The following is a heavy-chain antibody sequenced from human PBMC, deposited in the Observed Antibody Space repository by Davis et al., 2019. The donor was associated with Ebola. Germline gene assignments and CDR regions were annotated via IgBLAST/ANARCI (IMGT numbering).Heavy chain of an antibody. CDR2: IYYSGST. D-gene: IGHD5-12*01. CDR3: ASGGGVDY. Sequence: MPSETLSLTCTVSGGSISSYYWSWIRQPPGKGLEWIGSIYYSGSTYYNPSLKSRVTISVDTSKNQFSLKLSSVTAADTAVYYCASGGGVDYWGQGTLVTVSS. J-gene: IGHJ4*02. V-gene: IGHV4-59*05. CDR1: GGSISSYY.